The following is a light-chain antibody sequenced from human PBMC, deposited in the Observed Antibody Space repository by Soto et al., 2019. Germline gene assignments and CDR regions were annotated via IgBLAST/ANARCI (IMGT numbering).Light chain of an antibody. Sequence: SYELTQPHSVSVATAQTGPRITCGGNNIGSESVHWYQQRPGQAPVLVVYDDSDRPSGIPERFSGSNSANTATLTISRVEAGDEADYYCQVSYSSTDLYVFGSGTKVTVL. CDR2: DDS. CDR1: NIGSES. CDR3: QVSYSSTDLYV. J-gene: IGLJ1*01. V-gene: IGLV3-21*02.